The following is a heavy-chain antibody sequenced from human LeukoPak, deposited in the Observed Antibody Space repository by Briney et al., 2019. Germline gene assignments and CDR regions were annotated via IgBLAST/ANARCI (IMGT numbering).Heavy chain of an antibody. J-gene: IGHJ4*02. V-gene: IGHV4-59*01. D-gene: IGHD6-19*01. CDR3: ARDKLVAGFDY. Sequence: PSETLSLTCNASGGCISSYYWSWIRQPPGKGLEWIGYIYYSGSTNYNPSLKSRVTISVETSKNQFSLKLSSVTAADTAVYYCARDKLVAGFDYWGQGTLVTVSS. CDR1: GGCISSYY. CDR2: IYYSGST.